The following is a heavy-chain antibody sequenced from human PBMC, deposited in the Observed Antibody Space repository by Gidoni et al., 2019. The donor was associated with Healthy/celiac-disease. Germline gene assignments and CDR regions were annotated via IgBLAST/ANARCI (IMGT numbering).Heavy chain of an antibody. J-gene: IGHJ6*02. V-gene: IGHV3-23*01. CDR3: AKGRSVPYYDILTGYYSWGDYGMDV. CDR2: ISGSGGST. CDR1: GFTLSSSA. D-gene: IGHD3-9*01. Sequence: EVQLLESGGGLVQPGGSLRLSCAASGFTLSSSAMSWVRQAPGKGLEWVSAISGSGGSTYYADSVKGRFTISRDNSKNTLYLQMNSLRAEDTAVYYCAKGRSVPYYDILTGYYSWGDYGMDVWGQGTTVTVSS.